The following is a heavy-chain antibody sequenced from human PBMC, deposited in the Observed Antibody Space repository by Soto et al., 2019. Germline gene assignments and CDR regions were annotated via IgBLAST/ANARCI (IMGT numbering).Heavy chain of an antibody. CDR3: ASVSRYYNDY. Sequence: VQLVESGGGLVQPGGSVRLSCAASGFTFSSYWMSWVRQAPGKGLEWVANIKQDGSERYYADSVKGRFSISRDNAKNSLYLQMNSLRAEDTAVYYCASVSRYYNDYWGQGTPVTVSS. J-gene: IGHJ4*02. CDR2: IKQDGSER. V-gene: IGHV3-7*01. D-gene: IGHD3-22*01. CDR1: GFTFSSYW.